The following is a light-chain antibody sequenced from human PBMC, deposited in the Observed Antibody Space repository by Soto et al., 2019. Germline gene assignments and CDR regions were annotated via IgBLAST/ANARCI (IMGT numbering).Light chain of an antibody. V-gene: IGLV2-14*01. CDR3: NSYSSTNFYV. J-gene: IGLJ1*01. CDR2: QVT. CDR1: FSDIAVFNY. Sequence: QSVLAQPASVSGSPGQSITISCTGSFSDIAVFNYVSWYQQYPGRAPKLLICQVTSRASGVSHRFSGSKSGNTASLTISGLQPEDEAEYYCNSYSSTNFYVVGTGTNVTVL.